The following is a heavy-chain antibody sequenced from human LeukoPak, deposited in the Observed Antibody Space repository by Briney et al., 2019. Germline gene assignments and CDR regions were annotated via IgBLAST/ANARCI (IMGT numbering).Heavy chain of an antibody. CDR3: ARVGYVDTAMGHDYYFDY. J-gene: IGHJ4*02. D-gene: IGHD5-18*01. CDR1: GFPFSSYA. CDR2: VSGSGGTT. V-gene: IGHV3-23*01. Sequence: GGSLRLSCAASGFPFSSYAMSWVRQAPGKGLEWVSGVSGSGGTTYYADTVKGRFTISRDNSKRTLYLQMNSLRAEDTAVYYCARVGYVDTAMGHDYYFDYWGQGTLVTVSS.